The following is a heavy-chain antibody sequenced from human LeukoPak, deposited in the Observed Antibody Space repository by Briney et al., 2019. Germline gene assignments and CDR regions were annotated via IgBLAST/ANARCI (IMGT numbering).Heavy chain of an antibody. J-gene: IGHJ5*02. CDR2: ISSSGSTI. Sequence: GGSLRLSCAASGFTFSDYYMSWIRQAPGKGLEWVSYISSSGSTIYYADSVKGRFTISRDNAKNSLYLQMNSLRAEDTAAYYCASFRYCSSTSCPEGEFDPWGQGTLVTVSS. V-gene: IGHV3-11*01. CDR1: GFTFSDYY. D-gene: IGHD2-2*01. CDR3: ASFRYCSSTSCPEGEFDP.